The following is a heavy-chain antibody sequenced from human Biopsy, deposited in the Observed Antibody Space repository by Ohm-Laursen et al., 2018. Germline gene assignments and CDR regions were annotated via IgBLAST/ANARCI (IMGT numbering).Heavy chain of an antibody. V-gene: IGHV4-59*01. CDR1: GDSISSYY. CDR3: ARDRGYFADRTGPGYFDL. CDR2: VYYPGST. J-gene: IGHJ2*01. D-gene: IGHD2-15*01. Sequence: SDTLSLTCTVSGDSISSYYWRWIRQPPGKGLEWIGYVYYPGSTDYNPSLQSRVTISVDTSKNHFSLRLRSVTPADTAIYYCARDRGYFADRTGPGYFDLWGRGTLVTVSS.